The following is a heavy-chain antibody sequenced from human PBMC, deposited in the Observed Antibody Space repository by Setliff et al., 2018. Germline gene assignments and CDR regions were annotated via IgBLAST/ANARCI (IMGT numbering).Heavy chain of an antibody. Sequence: PSETLSLTCTVSGYSISSGYYWSWIRQPPGKGLEWIGEINHSGSTNYNPSLKSRVTILSDTSKNQFSLILSSVTAADTAVYYCASERESASRQTYFDSWGQGTLVTVSS. V-gene: IGHV4-38-2*02. J-gene: IGHJ4*02. CDR1: GYSISSGYY. CDR2: INHSGST. CDR3: ASERESASRQTYFDS. D-gene: IGHD2-15*01.